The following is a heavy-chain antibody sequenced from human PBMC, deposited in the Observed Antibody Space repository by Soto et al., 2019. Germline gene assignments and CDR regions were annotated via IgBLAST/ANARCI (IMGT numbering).Heavy chain of an antibody. CDR3: AHGRCGGDCLQSYSSHYYYGMDV. CDR1: GGTFSSYA. Sequence: SVKVSCKASGGTFSSYAISWVRQAPGQGLEWMGGIIPMFGTADYAQKFQGRVTITADESTSTAYMELSSLRSEDTATYYCAHGRCGGDCLQSYSSHYYYGMDVWGQGTTVTVSS. V-gene: IGHV1-69*13. CDR2: IIPMFGTA. D-gene: IGHD2-21*02. J-gene: IGHJ6*02.